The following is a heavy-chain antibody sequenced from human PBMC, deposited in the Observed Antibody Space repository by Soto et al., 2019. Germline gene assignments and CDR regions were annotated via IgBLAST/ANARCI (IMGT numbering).Heavy chain of an antibody. CDR2: IYYSGST. D-gene: IGHD3-9*01. CDR1: GGSISSYY. V-gene: IGHV4-59*01. J-gene: IGHJ6*02. CDR3: ARVGLRYFDWLFSGMDV. Sequence: PSETLSLTCTVSGGSISSYYWSWIRQPPGKGLEWIGYIYYSGSTNYNPSLKSRVTISVDTSKNQFSLKLSSVTAADTAVYYCARVGLRYFDWLFSGMDVWGQGTTVTVSS.